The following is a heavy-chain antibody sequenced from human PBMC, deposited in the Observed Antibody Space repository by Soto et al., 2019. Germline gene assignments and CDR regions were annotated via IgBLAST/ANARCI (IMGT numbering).Heavy chain of an antibody. CDR1: GFTFSRND. J-gene: IGHJ4*02. Sequence: QVQLVESGGGVVQPGRSLRLSCAASGFTFSRNDMHWVRQAPGKGLGWVAVISYDGSNKYYADSVKGRFTLSRDNSKNTLYLQMNSLRAGDTAVYYCAKGSYSGVYSDFDYWGQGTLVTVSS. CDR3: AKGSYSGVYSDFDY. CDR2: ISYDGSNK. V-gene: IGHV3-30*18. D-gene: IGHD1-26*01.